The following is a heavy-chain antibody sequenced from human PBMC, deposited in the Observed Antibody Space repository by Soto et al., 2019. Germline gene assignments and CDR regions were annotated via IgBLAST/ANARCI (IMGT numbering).Heavy chain of an antibody. CDR3: AKDSISDRETFNFDS. V-gene: IGHV3-74*01. Sequence: PGGSLRLSCAASGLSVSNYWMHWVRQTPGKGLVWVSRINSDDTSSSYAASVKGRFIISRDNSKNTVYLQMNSLRAEDTAFYYCAKDSISDRETFNFDSWGQGTLVTVSS. CDR2: INSDDTSS. D-gene: IGHD1-26*01. CDR1: GLSVSNYW. J-gene: IGHJ4*02.